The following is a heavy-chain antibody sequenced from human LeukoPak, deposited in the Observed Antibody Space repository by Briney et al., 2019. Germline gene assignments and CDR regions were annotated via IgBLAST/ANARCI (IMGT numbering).Heavy chain of an antibody. D-gene: IGHD2-2*01. V-gene: IGHV1-18*01. Sequence: GASVKVSCKASGYTFTTYGISWVRQAPGQGLEWMGWISTYNGNTNYAQEFQGRVTMTTDTSTTTAFMELRSLKSDDTAVYYCARPTERFCSSARCYRGAFDIWGQGTMVTVSS. CDR2: ISTYNGNT. CDR3: ARPTERFCSSARCYRGAFDI. CDR1: GYTFTTYG. J-gene: IGHJ3*02.